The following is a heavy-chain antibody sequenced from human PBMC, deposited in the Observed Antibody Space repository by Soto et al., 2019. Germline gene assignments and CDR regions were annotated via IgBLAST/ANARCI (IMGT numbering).Heavy chain of an antibody. Sequence: IRWVRQAPGQGLEWMGWISAYNGNTNYAQKLQGRVTMTTDTSTSTAYMELRSLRSDDTAVYYCARDSPPPREWGQGTLVTVSS. CDR3: ARDSPPPRE. J-gene: IGHJ4*02. V-gene: IGHV1-18*01. CDR2: ISAYNGNT.